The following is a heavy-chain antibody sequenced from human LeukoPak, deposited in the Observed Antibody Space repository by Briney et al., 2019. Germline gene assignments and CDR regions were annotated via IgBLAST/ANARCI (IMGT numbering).Heavy chain of an antibody. J-gene: IGHJ3*02. CDR1: GYTFTSYY. D-gene: IGHD2-15*01. V-gene: IGHV1-46*03. CDR3: AREGQDIAISTPDWDAFDI. Sequence: ASVKVSCKASGYTFTSYYMHWVRQAPGQGLEWMGIINPSGGSTSYAQKFQGRVTITADESTSTAYMELISLRSEDTAIFFCAREGQDIAISTPDWDAFDIWGQGTMVTVAS. CDR2: INPSGGST.